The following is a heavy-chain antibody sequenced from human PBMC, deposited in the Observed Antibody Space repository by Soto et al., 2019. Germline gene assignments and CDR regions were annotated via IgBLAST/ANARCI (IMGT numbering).Heavy chain of an antibody. CDR2: IYPGDSDT. Sequence: GESLKISCKGSGYSFTSYWIGWVRQMPGKGLEWMGIIYPGDSDTRYSPSFQGQVTISADKSISTAYLQWSSLKASDTAMYYCARQWSGSHYHYYYGMDVWGQGTTVTVSS. J-gene: IGHJ6*02. CDR1: GYSFTSYW. V-gene: IGHV5-51*01. CDR3: ARQWSGSHYHYYYGMDV. D-gene: IGHD3-3*01.